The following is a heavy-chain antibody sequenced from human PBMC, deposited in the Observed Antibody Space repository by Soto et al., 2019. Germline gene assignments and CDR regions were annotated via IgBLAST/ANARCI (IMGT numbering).Heavy chain of an antibody. V-gene: IGHV4-59*01. CDR2: IYYSGNT. J-gene: IGHJ4*02. Sequence: DTLSLTCTVSGDSISIYYWSWIRQPPGKGLEWIGYIYYSGNTNYNPALKSRVTISVDTSKNQFSLNLNSVTAADTAVYYCARGNPFDSWGQGTLVTVS. CDR1: GDSISIYY. CDR3: ARGNPFDS.